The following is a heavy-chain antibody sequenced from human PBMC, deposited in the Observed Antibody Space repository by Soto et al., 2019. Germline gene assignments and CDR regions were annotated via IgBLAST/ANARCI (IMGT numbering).Heavy chain of an antibody. CDR3: ARRERAAGTDWWFDP. V-gene: IGHV4-39*01. CDR2: IYYSGST. J-gene: IGHJ5*02. Sequence: LSLTCTDSGASIISSTFHCGLFRQPPGKGLEWIGSIYYSGSTYYSPSLKSRVTISVDTSKNQFSLKLSSVTAADTAVYYCARRERAAGTDWWFDPWGQGTLVT. D-gene: IGHD6-13*01. CDR1: GASIISSTFH.